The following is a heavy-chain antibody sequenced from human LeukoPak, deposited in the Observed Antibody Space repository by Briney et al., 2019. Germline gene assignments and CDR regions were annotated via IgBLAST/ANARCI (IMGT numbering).Heavy chain of an antibody. J-gene: IGHJ4*02. CDR1: GASFSSSTYY. V-gene: IGHV4-39*01. Sequence: SETLSLTCTVSGASFSSSTYYWGWIRQPAGKGLEWIGSIYYGGGTYYNPSLKSRVTMSVDTSKKQFSLKLSSVTAADTAVYYCARHAGGIAAAGTRPFDYWGQGTLVTVSS. D-gene: IGHD6-13*01. CDR3: ARHAGGIAAAGTRPFDY. CDR2: IYYGGGT.